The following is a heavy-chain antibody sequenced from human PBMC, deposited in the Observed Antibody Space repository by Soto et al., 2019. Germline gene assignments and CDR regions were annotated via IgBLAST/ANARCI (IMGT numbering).Heavy chain of an antibody. Sequence: SETLSLTCTVSGGSFSSYYWSWIRQPPGKGLGWIGYFYYSGYTNYNPSLKSRVTISVDTSKNQFSLRLSSVTAADTAVYYCARTRAYRYADSWGQGALVTVS. CDR3: ARTRAYRYADS. D-gene: IGHD5-18*01. CDR2: FYYSGYT. V-gene: IGHV4-59*08. J-gene: IGHJ5*01. CDR1: GGSFSSYY.